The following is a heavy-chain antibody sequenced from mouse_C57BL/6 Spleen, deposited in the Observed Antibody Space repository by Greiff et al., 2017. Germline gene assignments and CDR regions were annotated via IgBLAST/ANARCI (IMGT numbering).Heavy chain of an antibody. D-gene: IGHD2-2*01. CDR2: IDPEDGET. V-gene: IGHV14-2*01. CDR3: ARLEWLRRYYYSMDY. Sequence: EVQLQQSGAELVKPGASVKLSCTASGFNIKDYYMPWVKQRTEQGLEWIGRIDPEDGETKYAPKFQGKATISADTSSTTAYLQLSSLTSEDTAVYYCARLEWLRRYYYSMDYWGQGTSVTVSS. J-gene: IGHJ4*01. CDR1: GFNIKDYY.